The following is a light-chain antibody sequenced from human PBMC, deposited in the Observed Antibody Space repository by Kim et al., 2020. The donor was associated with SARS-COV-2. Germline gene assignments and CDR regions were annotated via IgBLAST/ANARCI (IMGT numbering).Light chain of an antibody. CDR1: MNNVGGYNY. Sequence: QSALTQPASVSGSPGQSITISCIGSMNNVGGYNYVYWYQQYPGKVPKLLIYDVFNRPSGVSNRFSGSKSGSTASLTISGLQAEDEADYYCSSYTSTGAHVVFGGGTQLTVL. CDR2: DVF. J-gene: IGLJ2*01. V-gene: IGLV2-14*03. CDR3: SSYTSTGAHVV.